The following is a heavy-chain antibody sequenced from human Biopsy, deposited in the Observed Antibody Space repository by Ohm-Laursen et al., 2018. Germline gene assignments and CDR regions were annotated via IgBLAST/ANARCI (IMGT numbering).Heavy chain of an antibody. CDR2: ISPYNDKT. CDR1: GYTFTSYD. Sequence: ASVKVSCKVSGYTFTSYDISWVRQAPGQGLEWMGWISPYNDKTSYPPKLQDRVTMTADTSTNTAHMELRSLRSDDTAVYYCARVFCTSTTCYGLLDDWGQGTVVTVSS. D-gene: IGHD2/OR15-2a*01. CDR3: ARVFCTSTTCYGLLDD. V-gene: IGHV1-18*01. J-gene: IGHJ4*02.